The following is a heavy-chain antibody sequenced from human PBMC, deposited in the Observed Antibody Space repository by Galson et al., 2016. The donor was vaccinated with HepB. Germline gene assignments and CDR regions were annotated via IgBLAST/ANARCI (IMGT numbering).Heavy chain of an antibody. J-gene: IGHJ4*02. CDR1: GFTFSIFA. CDR3: AKGLTTVTTEVDY. Sequence: SLRLSCVASGFTFSIFAMNWVRQAPGKGLGWVSGISDNGGSTYYVDSVKGRFTISRDNFKNMLYLQMNSLRAEDTAVYYCAKGLTTVTTEVDYWGQGTLVTVSS. CDR2: ISDNGGST. V-gene: IGHV3-23*01. D-gene: IGHD4-17*01.